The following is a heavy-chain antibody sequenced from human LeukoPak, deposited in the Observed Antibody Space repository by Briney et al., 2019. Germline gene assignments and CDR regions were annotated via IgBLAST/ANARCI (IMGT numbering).Heavy chain of an antibody. D-gene: IGHD3-10*01. V-gene: IGHV4-4*07. CDR3: ARSPNYYGSGSYYYYMDV. J-gene: IGHJ6*03. CDR1: GGSIKTYY. Sequence: SETLSLTCTVSGGSIKTYYWSWIRQPAGKGLEWIGRIYTSGSTNYNPSLKSRVTMSVDTSKNQFSLKLSSVTAADTAVYYCARSPNYYGSGSYYYYMDVWGKGTTVTISS. CDR2: IYTSGST.